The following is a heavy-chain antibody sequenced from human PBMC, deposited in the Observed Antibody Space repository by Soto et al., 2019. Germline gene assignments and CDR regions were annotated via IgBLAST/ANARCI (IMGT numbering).Heavy chain of an antibody. V-gene: IGHV5-10-1*01. D-gene: IGHD6-13*01. CDR1: GYSFTSYW. CDR2: IDPSDSYT. J-gene: IGHJ6*02. Sequence: GESLNISCKGSGYSFTSYWISWVRQMPGKGLEWMGRIDPSDSYTNYSPSFQGHVTISADKSISTAYLQWSSLKASDTAMYYCAGLAGYSRPSYYYSGMDVWGQGTTVTVSS. CDR3: AGLAGYSRPSYYYSGMDV.